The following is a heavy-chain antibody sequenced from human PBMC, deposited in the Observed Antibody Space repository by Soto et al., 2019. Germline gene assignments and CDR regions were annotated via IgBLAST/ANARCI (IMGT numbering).Heavy chain of an antibody. J-gene: IGHJ4*02. CDR3: TRSLLQGDF. Sequence: QVQLVQSGAEVKKPGASVKVSCKASGYTFIHYYIHWVRQAPGQGLEWMAIINPNGGSTNYAQQCWGTVTVTSNTSTTTVSMDLNSLGSIDTTVYFCTRSLLQGDFWGQGTQVTVPS. V-gene: IGHV1-46*01. CDR2: INPNGGST. D-gene: IGHD3-16*01. CDR1: GYTFIHYY.